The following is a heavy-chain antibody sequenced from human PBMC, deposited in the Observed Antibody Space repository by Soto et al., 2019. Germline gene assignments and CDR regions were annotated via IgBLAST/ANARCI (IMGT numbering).Heavy chain of an antibody. V-gene: IGHV3-9*01. Sequence: SLRLSCAASGFTFDDYAMHWVRQAPGKGLEWVSGISWNSGSIGYADSVKGRFTISRDNAKNSLYLQMNSLRAEDTALYYCAKDMEYSSAPGLFQHWGQGTLVTVSS. CDR2: ISWNSGSI. CDR1: GFTFDDYA. D-gene: IGHD6-6*01. CDR3: AKDMEYSSAPGLFQH. J-gene: IGHJ1*01.